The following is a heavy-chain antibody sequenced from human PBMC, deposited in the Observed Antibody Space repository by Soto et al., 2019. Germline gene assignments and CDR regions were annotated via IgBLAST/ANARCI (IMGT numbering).Heavy chain of an antibody. V-gene: IGHV3-11*01. CDR1: GFTFSDYY. Sequence: QVQLVESGGGLVKPGGSLRLSCTASGFTFSDYYMTWIRQAPGKGLEWISYISSSGSVIYYADSVKGRFTISRDNAKNSLYQQMNNLRDEDTAVYYCARGRGRGYCSSSNCENEMDYWGQGTQVTVSS. CDR3: ARGRGRGYCSSSNCENEMDY. CDR2: ISSSGSVI. D-gene: IGHD2-2*01. J-gene: IGHJ4*02.